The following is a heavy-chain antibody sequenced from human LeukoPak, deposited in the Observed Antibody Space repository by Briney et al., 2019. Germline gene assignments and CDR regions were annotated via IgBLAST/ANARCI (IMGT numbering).Heavy chain of an antibody. CDR1: GYTFTSYW. CDR3: ARHGPLRDAYNLHY. D-gene: IGHD5-24*01. Sequence: GESLKISCKGSGYTFTSYWIGWVRQMSGKGLEWMGIIYPGDSDTRYSPSFQGQITISADTSITTAYLQWSSLQASDTAMYYCARHGPLRDAYNLHYWGQGTLVTVSS. V-gene: IGHV5-51*01. CDR2: IYPGDSDT. J-gene: IGHJ4*02.